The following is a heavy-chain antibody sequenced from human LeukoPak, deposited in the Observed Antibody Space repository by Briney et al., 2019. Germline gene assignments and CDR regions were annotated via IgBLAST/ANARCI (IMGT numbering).Heavy chain of an antibody. CDR2: INHSGST. CDR1: GGSSSGYY. Sequence: PSETLSLTCAVYGGSSSGYYWSWIRQPPGKGLEWIGEINHSGSTNYNPSLKSRVTISVDTSKNQFSLKLSSVTAADTAVYYCARGPGDYGLDYWGQGTLVTVSS. CDR3: ARGPGDYGLDY. J-gene: IGHJ4*02. D-gene: IGHD4-17*01. V-gene: IGHV4-34*01.